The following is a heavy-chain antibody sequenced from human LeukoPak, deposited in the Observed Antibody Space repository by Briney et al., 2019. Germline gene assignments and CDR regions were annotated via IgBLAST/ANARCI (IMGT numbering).Heavy chain of an antibody. Sequence: PGGSLRLSCAAPGFTFSSYGMHWVCQAPGKGLEWVAVIWYDGSNKYYADSVKGRFTISRDNSKNTLYLQMNSLRAEDTAVYYCARTSSGWYQRGSGPFDYWGQGTLVTVSS. CDR3: ARTSSGWYQRGSGPFDY. J-gene: IGHJ4*02. CDR1: GFTFSSYG. V-gene: IGHV3-33*01. D-gene: IGHD6-19*01. CDR2: IWYDGSNK.